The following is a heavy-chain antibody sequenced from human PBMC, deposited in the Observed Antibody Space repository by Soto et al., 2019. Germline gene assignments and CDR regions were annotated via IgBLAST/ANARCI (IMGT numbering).Heavy chain of an antibody. Sequence: SETLSLTCTVSGGSVSSGSYYWSWIRQPPGKGLEWIGYIYYSGSTNYNPSLKSRVTISVDTSKNQFSLKLSSVTAADTAVYYCARRAMVRGVIIGWFDPWGQGTLVTVS. D-gene: IGHD3-10*01. V-gene: IGHV4-61*01. CDR2: IYYSGST. CDR1: GGSVSSGSYY. J-gene: IGHJ5*02. CDR3: ARRAMVRGVIIGWFDP.